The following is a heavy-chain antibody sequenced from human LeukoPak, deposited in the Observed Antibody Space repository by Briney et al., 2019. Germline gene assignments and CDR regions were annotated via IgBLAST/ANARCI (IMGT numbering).Heavy chain of an antibody. J-gene: IGHJ6*03. CDR2: IYRTGTT. CDR3: ARVGSGSYYYYYMDV. V-gene: IGHV4-38-2*02. Sequence: SETLSLTCTVSGYSISNGYFWGWIRQPPGKGLEWIGNIYRTGTTFYNPSLQSRVSISVDTSKNTFSLKLKSVTAADTAVYYCARVGSGSYYYYYMDVWGKGTTVTVSS. CDR1: GYSISNGYF. D-gene: IGHD1-26*01.